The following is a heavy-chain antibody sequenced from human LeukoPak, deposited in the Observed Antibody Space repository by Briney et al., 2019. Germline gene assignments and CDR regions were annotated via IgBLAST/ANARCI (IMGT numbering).Heavy chain of an antibody. J-gene: IGHJ6*02. V-gene: IGHV3-7*01. D-gene: IGHD3-10*01. Sequence: GGSLRLSCTASGFTISTYWMSWVRQAPGKGLEWVANINQDGSKKYYADSVKGRFTISRDNSKNTLYLQMNSLRAEDTAVYYCAKDPYGEAGHYYYGMDVWGQGTTVTVSS. CDR2: INQDGSKK. CDR3: AKDPYGEAGHYYYGMDV. CDR1: GFTISTYW.